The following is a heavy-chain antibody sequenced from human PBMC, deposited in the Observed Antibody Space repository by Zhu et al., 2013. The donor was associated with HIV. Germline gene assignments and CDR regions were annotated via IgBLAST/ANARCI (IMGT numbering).Heavy chain of an antibody. CDR3: ARGHKAPYSGSYYFHP. J-gene: IGHJ5*02. D-gene: IGHD1-26*01. V-gene: IGHV4-4*02. Sequence: QVQLQESGPGLVKPSGTLSLTCAVSGTSISTDNWWSWVRQSPGKGLEWIAEIFRDGQTHYNPSLKSRVTSSLDKSNNQFSLSLSSVAAADTAVYFCARGHKAPYSGSYYFHPWGQGTLVTVSS. CDR1: GTSISTDNW. CDR2: IFRDGQT.